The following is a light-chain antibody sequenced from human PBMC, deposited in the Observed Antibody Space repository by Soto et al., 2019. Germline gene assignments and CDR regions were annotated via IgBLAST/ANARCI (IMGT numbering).Light chain of an antibody. J-gene: IGKJ2*01. CDR1: QSLLYSSNNENY. CDR2: WAS. Sequence: DTVMTQSPDSLAVSLGERATINCKSSQSLLYSSNNENYLAWYQQKPGQPPQLLIYWASTRAYGVPDRFSGSGSGTDFTLTISSLQDEDVAVYYCQQYYSAPYTFGQGTKLEIK. CDR3: QQYYSAPYT. V-gene: IGKV4-1*01.